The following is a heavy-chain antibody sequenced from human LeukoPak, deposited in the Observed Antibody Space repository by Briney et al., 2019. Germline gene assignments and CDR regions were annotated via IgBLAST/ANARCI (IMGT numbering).Heavy chain of an antibody. CDR2: ISAYNGNT. Sequence: ASVKVSCKASGYTFTSYGISWVRQAPGQGLEWMGWISAYNGNTNYAQKLQGRVTMTADTSTSTAYMELRSLRSDDTAVYYCARLRELRGWFDPWGQGTLVTVSS. CDR3: ARLRELRGWFDP. CDR1: GYTFTSYG. D-gene: IGHD1-26*01. V-gene: IGHV1-18*01. J-gene: IGHJ5*02.